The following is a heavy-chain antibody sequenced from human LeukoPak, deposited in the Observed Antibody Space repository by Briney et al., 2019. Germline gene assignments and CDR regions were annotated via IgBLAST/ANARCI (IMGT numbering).Heavy chain of an antibody. CDR1: GFTFSSYA. Sequence: GGSLRLSCAASGFTFSSYAMSWVRQAPGKGLEWVSAISGSGGSTYYADSVKGRFTISRDNSKNTLYLQMNSLRAEDTAVYYCAKDGYDFWSGINADWYFDLWGRGTLVTVSS. CDR3: AKDGYDFWSGINADWYFDL. J-gene: IGHJ2*01. V-gene: IGHV3-23*01. D-gene: IGHD3-3*01. CDR2: ISGSGGST.